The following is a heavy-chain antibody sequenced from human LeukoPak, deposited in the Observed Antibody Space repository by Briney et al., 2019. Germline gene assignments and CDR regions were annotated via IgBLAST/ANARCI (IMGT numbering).Heavy chain of an antibody. D-gene: IGHD3-22*01. J-gene: IGHJ4*02. V-gene: IGHV4-39*01. Sequence: SSETLSLTCTVSGGSISTTTYYWGYLRQPPGKGLEWIGSIAYSGSTYYNPSLRSRVSITIDMSGNHFSLKLSSVTAADTAVYYCARRFDRNGRGAFDHWGQGSLVTVSS. CDR3: ARRFDRNGRGAFDH. CDR2: IAYSGST. CDR1: GGSISTTTYY.